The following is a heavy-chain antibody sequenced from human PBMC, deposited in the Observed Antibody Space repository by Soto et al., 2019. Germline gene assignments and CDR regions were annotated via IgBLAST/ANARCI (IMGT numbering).Heavy chain of an antibody. Sequence: QVQLVESGGGVVQPGTSLRLSCAASGFTFRTSVIHWVRQAPGKGLEWLAVIASDSSYKNCTGSVKGRFTISRDNSKRTLYLEMSSLRAEDTAVYYCAKEYTAHRHFDYWGLGTLVTVS. J-gene: IGHJ4*02. CDR3: AKEYTAHRHFDY. V-gene: IGHV3-30*18. D-gene: IGHD5-18*01. CDR1: GFTFRTSV. CDR2: IASDSSYK.